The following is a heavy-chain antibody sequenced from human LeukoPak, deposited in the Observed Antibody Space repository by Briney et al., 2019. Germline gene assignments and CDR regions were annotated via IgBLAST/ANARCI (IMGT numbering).Heavy chain of an antibody. Sequence: ASVKVSCKASGYTFTSYYMHWVRQAPGQGLEWMGIINPSGGSTSYAQKFQGRVTMTTDTSTSTAYMELRSLRSDDTAVYYCARTVAAFGGVIVLRHFDYWGQGTLVTVSS. CDR1: GYTFTSYY. CDR2: INPSGGST. V-gene: IGHV1-46*01. J-gene: IGHJ4*02. CDR3: ARTVAAFGGVIVLRHFDY. D-gene: IGHD3-16*02.